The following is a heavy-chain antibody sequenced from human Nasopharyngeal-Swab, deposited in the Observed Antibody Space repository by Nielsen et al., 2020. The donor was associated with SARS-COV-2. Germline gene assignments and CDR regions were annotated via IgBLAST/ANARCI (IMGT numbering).Heavy chain of an antibody. J-gene: IGHJ4*02. Sequence: GGSLRLSCAASGFTFSSYSMNWVRQAPGKGLEWVSYISSSSSNIYYADSVKGRFTISRDNAKNSLYLQMNSLRAEDTAVYYCARCDGYSYGWYFDYWGQGTLVTVSS. CDR2: ISSSSSNI. V-gene: IGHV3-48*01. CDR3: ARCDGYSYGWYFDY. D-gene: IGHD5-18*01. CDR1: GFTFSSYS.